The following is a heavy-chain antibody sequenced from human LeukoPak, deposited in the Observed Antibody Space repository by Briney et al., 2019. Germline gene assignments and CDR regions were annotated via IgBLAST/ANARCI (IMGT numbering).Heavy chain of an antibody. CDR3: TTQYYYDSSGSLQHDY. V-gene: IGHV3-15*01. Sequence: GGSLRLSCAASGFTFSNAWMSWVRQAPGKGLEWVGRIKSKTDGGTTDYAAPVEGRFTISRDDSKNTLYLQMNSLKTEDTAVYYCTTQYYYDSSGSLQHDYWGQGALVTVSS. CDR2: IKSKTDGGTT. J-gene: IGHJ4*02. CDR1: GFTFSNAW. D-gene: IGHD3-22*01.